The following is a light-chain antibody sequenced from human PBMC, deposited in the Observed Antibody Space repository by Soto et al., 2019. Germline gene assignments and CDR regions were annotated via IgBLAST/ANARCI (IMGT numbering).Light chain of an antibody. J-gene: IGKJ4*01. Sequence: DIVLTQSPCTLSLSPGERAALSCRASQSVSSSYLAWYQQKPGQAPRLLIYGASNRATGIPDRFSGSGSGTDFTLTISRLEPEDFAVYYCQQHDNSPLTFGGGTKVDIK. CDR1: QSVSSSY. CDR3: QQHDNSPLT. V-gene: IGKV3-20*01. CDR2: GAS.